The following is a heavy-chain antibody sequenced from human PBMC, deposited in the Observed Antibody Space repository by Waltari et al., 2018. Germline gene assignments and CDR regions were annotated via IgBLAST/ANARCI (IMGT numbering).Heavy chain of an antibody. CDR2: IYTSGST. CDR1: GGSISSYY. D-gene: IGHD2-2*01. V-gene: IGHV4-4*07. CDR3: ARDPCSSTSCQVSDAFDI. J-gene: IGHJ3*02. Sequence: QVQLQESGPGLVKPSETLSLTCTVSGGSISSYYWSWIRQPAGKGLEWIGRIYTSGSTNYNPSLKSRVTMSVDTSKNQFSLKLSSVTAADTAVYYCARDPCSSTSCQVSDAFDIWGQGTMVTVSS.